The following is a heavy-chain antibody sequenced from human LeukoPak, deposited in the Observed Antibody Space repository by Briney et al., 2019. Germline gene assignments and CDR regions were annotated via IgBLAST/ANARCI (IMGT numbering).Heavy chain of an antibody. Sequence: GAPLKISCQGSGSRFTSYWIGWVRQLPGKGLGWMGIIYPGDSDTRYSPSFQGQVTISADKSISTAYLQWSSLKASDTAMYYCAREGDSSGYYTALGYWGQGTLVTVSS. J-gene: IGHJ4*02. CDR2: IYPGDSDT. D-gene: IGHD3-22*01. CDR3: AREGDSSGYYTALGY. CDR1: GSRFTSYW. V-gene: IGHV5-51*01.